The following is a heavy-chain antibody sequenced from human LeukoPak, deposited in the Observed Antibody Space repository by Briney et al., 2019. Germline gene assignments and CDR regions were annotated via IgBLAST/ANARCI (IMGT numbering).Heavy chain of an antibody. J-gene: IGHJ5*02. V-gene: IGHV3-20*04. D-gene: IGHD2-15*01. CDR3: ARDLPMEDIVVVVAATRENWFDP. CDR2: INWNGGST. CDR1: GFTFDDYG. Sequence: GGSLRLSCAASGFTFDDYGMSWVRQAPGKGLEWVSGINWNGGSTGYADSVKGRFTISRDNAKNSLYLQMNSLRAEDTAVYYCARDLPMEDIVVVVAATRENWFDPWGQGTLVTVSS.